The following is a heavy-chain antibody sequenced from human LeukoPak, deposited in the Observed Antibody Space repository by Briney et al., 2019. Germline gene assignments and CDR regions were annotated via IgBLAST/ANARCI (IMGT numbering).Heavy chain of an antibody. D-gene: IGHD3-10*01. CDR1: EFTFSSYA. V-gene: IGHV3-23*01. CDR2: ISPIGDIT. CDR3: AKDDAWLRFGE. Sequence: GGSLRLSCADSEFTFSSYAMTWVRQAPGKGLEWVSCISPIGDITYYADSVKGRFTIPRDNSKNTLYLEVISLTAEDKAVYYCAKDDAWLRFGEWSQGTLVTVSS. J-gene: IGHJ4*02.